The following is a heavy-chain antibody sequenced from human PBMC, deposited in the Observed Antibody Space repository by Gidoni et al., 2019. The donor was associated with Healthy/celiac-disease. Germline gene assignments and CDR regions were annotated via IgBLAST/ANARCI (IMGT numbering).Heavy chain of an antibody. D-gene: IGHD5-12*01. CDR2: IKSKTDGGTT. J-gene: IGHJ4*02. Sequence: EVQLVESGGGLVKPGGSLRLSCAASGFTFSNAWMSWVRQAPGKGLEWVGRIKSKTDGGTTDYAAPVKGRFTISRDDSKNTLYLQMNSRKTEDTAVYYCTPNVEMATTFDYWGQGTLVTVSS. CDR3: TPNVEMATTFDY. V-gene: IGHV3-15*01. CDR1: GFTFSNAW.